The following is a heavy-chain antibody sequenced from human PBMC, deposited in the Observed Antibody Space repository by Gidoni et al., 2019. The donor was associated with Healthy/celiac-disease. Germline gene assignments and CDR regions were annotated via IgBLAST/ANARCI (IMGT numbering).Heavy chain of an antibody. CDR2: MYSGGST. V-gene: IGHV3-66*02. CDR3: ARVYYDILTGPGYFDL. D-gene: IGHD3-9*01. J-gene: IGHJ2*01. CDR1: GFTVSSNY. Sequence: EVQLVESGGGLVQPGGSLRLSCAASGFTVSSNYMRWVRQAPGKGLGWVSVMYSGGSTYYADSVKGRFTISRDNSKNTLYLQMNSLRAEDTAVYYCARVYYDILTGPGYFDLWGRGTLVTVSS.